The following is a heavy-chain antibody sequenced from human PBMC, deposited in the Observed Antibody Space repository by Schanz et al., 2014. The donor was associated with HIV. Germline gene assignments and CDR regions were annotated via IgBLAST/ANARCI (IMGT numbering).Heavy chain of an antibody. J-gene: IGHJ6*02. V-gene: IGHV1-69*09. CDR1: GGSFSSHA. CDR3: ARITGEHYYAMDV. D-gene: IGHD3-16*01. CDR2: IVPVLAVA. Sequence: QVQLVQSGAEVKKPGSSVKVSCKASGGSFSSHAFSWVRQAPGQGLEWMGGIVPVLAVANYAQKFQGRVTMTTDTSTNTAYMELRSLRSDDTAVYYCARITGEHYYAMDVWGQGTTVTV.